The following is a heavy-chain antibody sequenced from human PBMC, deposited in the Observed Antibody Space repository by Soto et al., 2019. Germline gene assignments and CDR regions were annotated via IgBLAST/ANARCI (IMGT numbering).Heavy chain of an antibody. D-gene: IGHD3-22*01. J-gene: IGHJ4*02. CDR1: GGSISSGGYY. V-gene: IGHV4-31*03. CDR3: ARDALSRDSI. CDR2: ISYSGST. Sequence: SETLSLTCTASGGSISSGGYYWSWIRQHPGKGLEWIGYISYSGSTYYNPSLESRVTISVDTSKNQFSLKLSSVTAADTAVYYCARDALSRDSIWGQGTLVTVSS.